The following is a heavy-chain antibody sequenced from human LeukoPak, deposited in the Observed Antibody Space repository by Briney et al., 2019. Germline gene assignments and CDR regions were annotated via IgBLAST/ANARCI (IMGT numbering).Heavy chain of an antibody. CDR3: ARDLDSSGYTGVGV. CDR2: INSDGSST. Sequence: GGSLRLSCAASGFTFSSYWMHWVRQAPGKGLVWVSRINSDGSSTSYADSVKGRFTISRDNAKNTLYLQMHSLRAEDTAVYYCARDLDSSGYTGVGVWGKGTTVTISS. D-gene: IGHD3-22*01. J-gene: IGHJ6*04. CDR1: GFTFSSYW. V-gene: IGHV3-74*01.